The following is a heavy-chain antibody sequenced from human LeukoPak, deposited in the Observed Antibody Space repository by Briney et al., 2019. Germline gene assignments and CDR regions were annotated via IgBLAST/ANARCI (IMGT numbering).Heavy chain of an antibody. CDR3: ARGGGFGVPAPLGIDAFDF. CDR2: INTNTGNP. J-gene: IGHJ3*01. Sequence: ASVKVSCKASGYTFTSYAMNWVRQAPGQGLEWMGWINTNTGNPTYAQGFTGRFVFSLDTSVSTAYLQISSLKAEDTAVYYCARGGGFGVPAPLGIDAFDFWGQGTMVTVSS. CDR1: GYTFTSYA. V-gene: IGHV7-4-1*02. D-gene: IGHD2-2*01.